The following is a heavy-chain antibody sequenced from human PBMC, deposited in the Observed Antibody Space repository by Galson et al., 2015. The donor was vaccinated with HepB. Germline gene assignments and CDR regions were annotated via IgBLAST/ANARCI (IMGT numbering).Heavy chain of an antibody. CDR3: ARAGDIMITFGPVVDY. CDR2: ISAYNGNT. D-gene: IGHD3-16*01. J-gene: IGHJ4*02. CDR1: GYTFTSYG. Sequence: SVKVSCKASGYTFTSYGISWVRQAPGQGLEWMGWISAYNGNTNYAQKLQGRVTMTTDTSTSTAYMELRSPRSDDTAVYYCARAGDIMITFGPVVDYWGQGTLVTVSS. V-gene: IGHV1-18*01.